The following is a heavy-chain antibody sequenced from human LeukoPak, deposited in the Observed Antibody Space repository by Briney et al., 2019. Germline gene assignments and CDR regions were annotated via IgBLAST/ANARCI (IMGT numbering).Heavy chain of an antibody. J-gene: IGHJ1*01. CDR1: GYTFTRHH. CDR3: ARGEVSSRYDYFQH. Sequence: ATVKDFCKASGYTFTRHHMHRVPQAPGQGPEWLGWINPNRLGTKYAKKFQGRATMTRDTPISTGYMELSRQRSDDTAVYYCARGEVSSRYDYFQHWGQGSLVTVSS. D-gene: IGHD6-13*01. CDR2: INPNRLGT. V-gene: IGHV1-2*02.